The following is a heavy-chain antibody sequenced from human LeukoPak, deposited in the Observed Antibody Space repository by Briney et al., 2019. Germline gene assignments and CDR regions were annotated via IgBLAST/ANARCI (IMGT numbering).Heavy chain of an antibody. CDR1: GFTFSSYG. J-gene: IGHJ4*02. CDR3: ARDRHDYVWGSYRPLGY. CDR2: ISSSSSYI. Sequence: GGSLRLSCAASGFTFSSYGMHWVRQAPGKGLEWVSSISSSSSYIYYADSVKGRFTISRDNAKNSLYLQMNSLRAEDTAVYYCARDRHDYVWGSYRPLGYWGQGTLVTVSS. D-gene: IGHD3-16*02. V-gene: IGHV3-21*01.